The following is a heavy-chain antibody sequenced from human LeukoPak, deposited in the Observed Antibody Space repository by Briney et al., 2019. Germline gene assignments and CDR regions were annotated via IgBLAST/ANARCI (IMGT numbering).Heavy chain of an antibody. D-gene: IGHD2-15*01. V-gene: IGHV1-69*04. CDR2: LIPTFGIA. J-gene: IGHJ5*02. CDR3: ARDWGVVVVAATGNWFDP. Sequence: ASVQVSCKASGGTFSSYAISWVRQPPGKGLAWMARLIPTFGIANYAQKFQGRVTITADKSTSTAYMELSSLRSEDTAVYYCARDWGVVVVAATGNWFDPWGQGTLVTVSS. CDR1: GGTFSSYA.